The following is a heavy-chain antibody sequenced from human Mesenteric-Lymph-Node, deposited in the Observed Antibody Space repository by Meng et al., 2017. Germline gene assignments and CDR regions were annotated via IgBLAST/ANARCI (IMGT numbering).Heavy chain of an antibody. CDR2: ISSSGSTI. V-gene: IGHV3-11*01. CDR3: AREGRGYCSGGSCYLTGEYYHYYGMDV. J-gene: IGHJ6*02. D-gene: IGHD2-15*01. CDR1: GFTFSDYY. Sequence: SRKISGAASGFTFSDYYMRWIRQAPGKGLEGVSYISSSGSTIYYADSVKGRFTISRDNAKNSLYLQMNSLRAEDTAVYYCAREGRGYCSGGSCYLTGEYYHYYGMDVWGQGTTVTVSS.